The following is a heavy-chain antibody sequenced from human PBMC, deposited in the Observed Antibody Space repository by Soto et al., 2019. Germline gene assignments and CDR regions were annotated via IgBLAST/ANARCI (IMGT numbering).Heavy chain of an antibody. CDR2: IYYSGST. CDR3: ARGGVDTAMVFDY. D-gene: IGHD5-18*01. CDR1: GGSISSYY. J-gene: IGHJ4*02. V-gene: IGHV4-59*01. Sequence: SETLSLTCTVSGGSISSYYWSWIRQPPGKGLEWIGYIYYSGSTNYNPSLKSRVTISVDTSKNQFSLKLSSVTAADTAVYYCARGGVDTAMVFDYWGQGTLVTSPQ.